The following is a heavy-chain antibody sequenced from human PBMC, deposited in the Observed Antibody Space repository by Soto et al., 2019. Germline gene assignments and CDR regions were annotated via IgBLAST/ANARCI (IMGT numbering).Heavy chain of an antibody. CDR2: IYYSGST. D-gene: IGHD1-1*01. Sequence: KPSETLSLTCTVSGGSISSGGYYWSWIRQHPGKGLEWLGYIYYSGSTYYNPSLKSRVTISVDTSKNQFSLKLSSVTAADTAVYYCARGGKDGRSYLNWNDVPLYYYYYYGMDVWSQGTTVTVSS. CDR3: ARGGKDGRSYLNWNDVPLYYYYYYGMDV. CDR1: GGSISSGGYY. J-gene: IGHJ6*02. V-gene: IGHV4-31*03.